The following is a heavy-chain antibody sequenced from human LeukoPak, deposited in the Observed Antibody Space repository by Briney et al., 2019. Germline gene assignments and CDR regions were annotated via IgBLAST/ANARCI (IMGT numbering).Heavy chain of an antibody. CDR3: AGGQGYLIEL. Sequence: GGSLRLSCVGSGITFSSYWMNWVRQAPGKGLEWVAIIKQDGSETQYVDSVKGRLTISRDNAQNSLYLQINNLRAEGTAVYYCAGGQGYLIELWGQGTLVTVSS. D-gene: IGHD2-15*01. CDR2: IKQDGSET. CDR1: GITFSSYW. J-gene: IGHJ4*02. V-gene: IGHV3-7*01.